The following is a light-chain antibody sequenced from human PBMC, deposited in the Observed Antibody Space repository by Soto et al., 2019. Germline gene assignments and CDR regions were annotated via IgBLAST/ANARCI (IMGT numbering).Light chain of an antibody. J-gene: IGLJ1*01. V-gene: IGLV2-11*01. CDR2: DVS. Sequence: QSVLTQPRSGSGSPGQSVTISCTGTSSDVGGYNYVSWYQHHPGKAPKLMIYDVSKRPSGVPDRFSGSKSGNTASLTISGLQAEDEADYYCCSYAGSYTYVFGTGTKVTVL. CDR3: CSYAGSYTYV. CDR1: SSDVGGYNY.